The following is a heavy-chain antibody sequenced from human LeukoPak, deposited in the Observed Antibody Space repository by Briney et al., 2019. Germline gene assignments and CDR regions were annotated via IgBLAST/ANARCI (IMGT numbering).Heavy chain of an antibody. V-gene: IGHV4-39*07. CDR3: ARGLDPDWFDP. D-gene: IGHD3-9*01. J-gene: IGHJ5*02. CDR1: GGSISSSSYY. CDR2: IYYSGST. Sequence: SETLSLTCTVSGGSISSSSYYWGWIRQSPGTGLEWIGSIYYSGSTYYNPSLKSRVTISVDTSKNQFSLKLSSVTAADTAVYYCARGLDPDWFDPWGQGTLVTVSS.